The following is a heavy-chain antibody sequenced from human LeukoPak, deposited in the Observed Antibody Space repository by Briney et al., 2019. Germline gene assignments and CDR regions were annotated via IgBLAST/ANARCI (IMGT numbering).Heavy chain of an antibody. CDR1: DYIFSKFG. J-gene: IGHJ6*03. CDR2: VSAFNGNT. Sequence: GASVKVSCKASDYIFSKFGLTWVRQAPGQGLAWMGWVSAFNGNTNYAQSFQGRVTMTTDASTSTGYMELRGLRSDDTAVYYCARAVLVQLKRLGGNRYYHFYMDVWGKGTTVTVSS. V-gene: IGHV1-18*01. CDR3: ARAVLVQLKRLGGNRYYHFYMDV. D-gene: IGHD1-1*01.